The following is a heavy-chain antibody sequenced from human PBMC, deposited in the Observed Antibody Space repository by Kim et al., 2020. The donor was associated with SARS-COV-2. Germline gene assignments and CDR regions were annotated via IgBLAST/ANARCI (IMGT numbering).Heavy chain of an antibody. J-gene: IGHJ4*02. CDR1: GGSIRGSYYY. Sequence: SETLSLTCTVSGGSIRGSYYYWSWIRQPPGKGLEWIGSIYHSGSTFYSPSLKSRATISVDTSKNQFSMKLTSVTATDTAVYYCARYGSTWSLDYWGQGTLVTVSS. D-gene: IGHD6-13*01. CDR2: IYHSGST. CDR3: ARYGSTWSLDY. V-gene: IGHV4-39*01.